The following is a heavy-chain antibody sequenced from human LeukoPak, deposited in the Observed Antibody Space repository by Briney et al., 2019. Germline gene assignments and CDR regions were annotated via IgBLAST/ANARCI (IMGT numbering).Heavy chain of an antibody. V-gene: IGHV3-15*01. D-gene: IGHD6-19*01. CDR1: GLTFNNAW. CDR3: TTSSDWPLEYFQH. CDR2: IKSKTDGVTT. J-gene: IGHJ1*01. Sequence: GGSLRLSCAASGLTFNNAWMSWVRQAPGKGLEWVGRIKSKTDGVTTDYTPPVKGRFTISRDDSKNTLYLQMNSLKTEDTAVYYCTTSSDWPLEYFQHWGQGTLVTVSS.